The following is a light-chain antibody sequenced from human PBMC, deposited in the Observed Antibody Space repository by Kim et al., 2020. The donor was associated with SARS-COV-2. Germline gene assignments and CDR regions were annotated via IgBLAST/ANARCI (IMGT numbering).Light chain of an antibody. CDR3: ASRDSSGDHLL. Sequence: SSELTQDPAVSVALGQTVRITCQGDILRTYFPSWYQQKPRQAPFLVIYGKNTRPSGIPDRFSGSFSGNTASLTITGTQAEDEADYYCASRDSSGDHLLFGGGTKLTVL. V-gene: IGLV3-19*01. CDR2: GKN. CDR1: ILRTYF. J-gene: IGLJ3*02.